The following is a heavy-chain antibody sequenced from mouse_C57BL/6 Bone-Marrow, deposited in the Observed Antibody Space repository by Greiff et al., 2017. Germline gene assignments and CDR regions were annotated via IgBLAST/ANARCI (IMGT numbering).Heavy chain of an antibody. CDR1: GFTFSDYG. CDR2: ISSGSSTI. J-gene: IGHJ3*01. D-gene: IGHD2-4*01. V-gene: IGHV5-17*01. Sequence: EVKLMESGGGLVKPGGSLKLSCAASGFTFSDYGMHWVRQAPEQGLEWVAYISSGSSTIYYADTVKGRFTISRDNAKNTLFLQMTSLRSEATAMYYYARDYDYDDPAWFAYWGQGTLVTVSA. CDR3: ARDYDYDDPAWFAY.